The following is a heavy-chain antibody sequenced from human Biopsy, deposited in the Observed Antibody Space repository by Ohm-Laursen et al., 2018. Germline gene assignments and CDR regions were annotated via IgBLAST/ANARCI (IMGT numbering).Heavy chain of an antibody. J-gene: IGHJ6*02. V-gene: IGHV4-39*01. CDR1: GGSISNNNYY. CDR3: ARATNSTGWPYYYFYGMDV. CDR2: IFYRGST. Sequence: SETLSLTCTVFGGSISNNNYYWGWIRQPPGKGLEWIGSIFYRGSTHYKPSLKSRVNISVDTSKNQFSLKLNSVTAADTAVYYCARATNSTGWPYYYFYGMDVWGQGTTVTVSS. D-gene: IGHD2/OR15-2a*01.